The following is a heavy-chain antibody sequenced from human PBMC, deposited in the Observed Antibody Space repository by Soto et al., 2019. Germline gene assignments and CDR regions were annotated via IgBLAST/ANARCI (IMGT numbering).Heavy chain of an antibody. CDR3: AKDANSYLCTNGVCYPDY. V-gene: IGHV3-30*18. D-gene: IGHD2-8*01. CDR1: GFSFSAYG. Sequence: HPGGSLRLSCAASGFSFSAYGMHWVRQAPGKGLEWVAFISYDGSNTYYADSVKGRFTISRDNSKSTLYLQMNSLRPEDTAVFYCAKDANSYLCTNGVCYPDYWGQGTLVTVSS. CDR2: ISYDGSNT. J-gene: IGHJ4*02.